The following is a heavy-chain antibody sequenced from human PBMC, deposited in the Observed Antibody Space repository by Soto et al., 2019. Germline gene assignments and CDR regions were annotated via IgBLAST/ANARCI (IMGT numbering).Heavy chain of an antibody. V-gene: IGHV1-18*01. CDR2: ISAKNGDT. CDR1: GYTFTDYG. CDR3: ARDPPETPSDY. Sequence: QIQLVQSGADVKKPGASVRVSCKASGYTFTDYGITWVRHAPGQGLEWMRWISAKNGDTNLAQKFRGRVTLTTDTSTGTSDMDLRSLTPDATAVYYCARDPPETPSDYWGQRTLVTVSS. J-gene: IGHJ4*02.